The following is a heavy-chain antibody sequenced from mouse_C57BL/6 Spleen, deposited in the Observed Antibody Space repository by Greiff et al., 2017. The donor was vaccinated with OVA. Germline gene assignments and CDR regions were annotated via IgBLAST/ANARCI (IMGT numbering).Heavy chain of an antibody. D-gene: IGHD2-4*01. V-gene: IGHV14-1*01. J-gene: IGHJ2*01. CDR2: IDPEDGDT. Sequence: VQLQQSGAELVRPGASVKLSCTASGFNIKDYYMHWVKQRPEQGLEWIGRIDPEDGDTEYAPKFQGKATLTADTSSNTAYLPLSSLSSADHAVYYCTTRDDYDGAFDYWGQGTTLTVSS. CDR1: GFNIKDYY. CDR3: TTRDDYDGAFDY.